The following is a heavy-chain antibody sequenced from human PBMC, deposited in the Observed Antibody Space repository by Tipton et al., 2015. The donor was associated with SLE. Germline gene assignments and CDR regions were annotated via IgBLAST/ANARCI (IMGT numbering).Heavy chain of an antibody. Sequence: SLRLSCAASGFTFNNSGMSWVRQAPGKGLEWVSGISGSGSSTYYADSVKGRFTISRDNSKNTLFLQMNNLRAEDTAVYYCAKDSPPVEYSSMYYFDYWGQGTLVTVSS. D-gene: IGHD2-2*01. CDR1: GFTFNNSG. V-gene: IGHV3-23*01. J-gene: IGHJ4*02. CDR2: ISGSGSST. CDR3: AKDSPPVEYSSMYYFDY.